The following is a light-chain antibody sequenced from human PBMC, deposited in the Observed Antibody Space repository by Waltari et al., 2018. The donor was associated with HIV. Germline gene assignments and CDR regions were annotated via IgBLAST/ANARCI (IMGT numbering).Light chain of an antibody. J-gene: IGKJ3*01. V-gene: IGKV1-39*01. Sequence: DIQMTQSPASLSASLGDRVTITCRASQTIGDYVNWYQQKPGEPPKLLIYSTTSLQPGVPSRFSGSGSGTDFALTISSLQSEDFATYYCEQIYTFPLFTFGPGTKVDIK. CDR3: EQIYTFPLFT. CDR1: QTIGDY. CDR2: STT.